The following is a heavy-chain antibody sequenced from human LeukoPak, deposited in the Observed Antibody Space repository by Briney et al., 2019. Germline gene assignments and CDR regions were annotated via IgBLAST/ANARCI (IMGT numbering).Heavy chain of an antibody. V-gene: IGHV4-4*07. CDR2: IYASGST. CDR3: AREYSSSSGQNAFDI. J-gene: IGHJ3*02. CDR1: GGSISSYF. Sequence: SSETLSLTCTVSGGSISSYFWSWIRQPAGKGLEWIGRIYASGSTNYNPSLKSRVTMSVDTSKNQFSLKLTSVTAADTAVYYCAREYSSSSGQNAFDIWGQGTMVTDSS. D-gene: IGHD6-6*01.